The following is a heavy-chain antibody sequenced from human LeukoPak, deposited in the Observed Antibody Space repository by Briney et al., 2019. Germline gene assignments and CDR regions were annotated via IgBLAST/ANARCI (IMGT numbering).Heavy chain of an antibody. V-gene: IGHV5-51*01. CDR3: ARHGYYDFWSGQNWFDP. D-gene: IGHD3-3*01. Sequence: GESLKISCKASGYSFSSFLIAWVRQMPGKGLEWMGIIYPGDSVTRYSPSFQGQVTISADKSITTAYLQWSSLKASDTAIYYCARHGYYDFWSGQNWFDPWGQGTLVTVSS. CDR2: IYPGDSVT. J-gene: IGHJ5*02. CDR1: GYSFSSFL.